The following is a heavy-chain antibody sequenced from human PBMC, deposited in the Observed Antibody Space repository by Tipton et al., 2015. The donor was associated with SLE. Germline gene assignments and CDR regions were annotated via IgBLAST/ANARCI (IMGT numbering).Heavy chain of an antibody. CDR1: GEAFSGHR. Sequence: TLSLTCVVYGEAFSGHRWNWIRQSPGKGLEWIGEINHSGTTNYNPSLKSRVIISVDTSKNQFSLILNSVTAADTAVYYCARGGCAVTGCSRDHDYWGQGTLVTVSS. CDR3: ARGGCAVTGCSRDHDY. V-gene: IGHV4-34*01. D-gene: IGHD2-2*01. CDR2: INHSGTT. J-gene: IGHJ4*02.